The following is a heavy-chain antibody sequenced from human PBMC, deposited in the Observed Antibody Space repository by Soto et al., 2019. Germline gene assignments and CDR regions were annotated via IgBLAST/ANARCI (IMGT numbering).Heavy chain of an antibody. D-gene: IGHD4-17*01. V-gene: IGHV5-51*01. Sequence: GESLKISCKGSGYSFTSYWIGWVRQMPGKGLEWMGIIYPGDSDTRYSPSFQGQVTISADKSISTAYLQWSSLKASDTAMYYCARNDYGESEYYYYGMDVWGQGTTVTVSS. J-gene: IGHJ6*02. CDR2: IYPGDSDT. CDR1: GYSFTSYW. CDR3: ARNDYGESEYYYYGMDV.